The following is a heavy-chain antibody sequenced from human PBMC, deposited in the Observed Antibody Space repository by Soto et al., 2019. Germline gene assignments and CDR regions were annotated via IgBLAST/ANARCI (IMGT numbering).Heavy chain of an antibody. CDR1: GFTFSNYW. Sequence: GGSLRLSCAASGFTFSNYWTTWVRQAPGKGLEWVANIKQDGSQTYYADSVRGRFTISRDNAKNSLYLQMNSLSAEDTAVYYCARGITNDYWGQGTLVTVSS. CDR3: ARGITNDY. V-gene: IGHV3-7*01. D-gene: IGHD3-10*01. CDR2: IKQDGSQT. J-gene: IGHJ4*02.